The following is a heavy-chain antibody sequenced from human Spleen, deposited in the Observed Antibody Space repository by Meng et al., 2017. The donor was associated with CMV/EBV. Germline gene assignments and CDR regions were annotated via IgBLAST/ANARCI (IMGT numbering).Heavy chain of an antibody. CDR2: ISGYNGNT. V-gene: IGHV1-18*01. CDR1: GYTFTSYG. Sequence: ASVKVSCKASGYTFTSYGISWVRQAPGQGLEWMGWISGYNGNTNSAQNLQGRVTMTTDTSTSTAYMALRSLRSDDTAVYYCARDRVDVVVPAEGWFDPWGQGTLVTVSS. D-gene: IGHD2-2*01. J-gene: IGHJ5*02. CDR3: ARDRVDVVVPAEGWFDP.